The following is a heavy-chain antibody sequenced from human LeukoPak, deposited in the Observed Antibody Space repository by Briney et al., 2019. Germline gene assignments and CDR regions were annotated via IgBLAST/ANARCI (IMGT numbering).Heavy chain of an antibody. J-gene: IGHJ4*02. CDR2: IRYDGTNL. CDR1: GFTFNNYG. CDR3: AKGAPNLPDY. V-gene: IGHV3-30*02. Sequence: GGSLRLSCVASGFTFNNYGMHWVRQAPGKGLEWVSFIRYDGTNLYYTNSVKGRFTISRDNSRSTLYLQMNSLKIEDTAMYYCAKGAPNLPDYWGQGTLVTVSS.